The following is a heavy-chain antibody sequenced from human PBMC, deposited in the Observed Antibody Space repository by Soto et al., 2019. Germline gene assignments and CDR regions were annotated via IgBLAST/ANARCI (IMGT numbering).Heavy chain of an antibody. CDR2: INSDGSTT. CDR3: ARGNVFDY. J-gene: IGHJ4*02. Sequence: GGSLTLSCGPSGLTFSSYWLYWVRQAPGKGLVWVSRINSDGSTTDYADSVKGRFTISRDNAKNTLYLQMNSLRAEDTAVYYCARGNVFDYWGLGTLVTVSS. CDR1: GLTFSSYW. V-gene: IGHV3-74*01. D-gene: IGHD1-1*01.